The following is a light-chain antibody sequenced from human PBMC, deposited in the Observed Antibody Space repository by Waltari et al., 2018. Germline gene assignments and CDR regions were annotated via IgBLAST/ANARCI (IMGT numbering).Light chain of an antibody. J-gene: IGKJ4*01. V-gene: IGKV3-11*01. CDR3: QQRSNWPLT. CDR1: KSVSSY. Sequence: EIVLTQSPATLSLSPGERAPLPCRASKSVSSYLAWYQQKPGQAPRLLIYDASNRATGIPARFSGSGSGTDFTLTISSLEPEDFAVYYCQQRSNWPLTFGGGTKVEIK. CDR2: DAS.